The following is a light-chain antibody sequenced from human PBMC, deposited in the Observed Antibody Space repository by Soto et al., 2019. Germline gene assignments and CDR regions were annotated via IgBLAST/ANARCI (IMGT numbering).Light chain of an antibody. CDR2: GAS. CDR3: QQYGNSPPWT. V-gene: IGKV3-20*01. J-gene: IGKJ1*01. CDR1: QSVTSNY. Sequence: EIVLTQSPGTLSLSPGERASLSCRASQSVTSNYLAWYQQNPGQAPRLLIYGASSRATGIPDRFSGSGSGTDFTLTISRLEPEDFVVYYCQQYGNSPPWTFGQGTKVEIK.